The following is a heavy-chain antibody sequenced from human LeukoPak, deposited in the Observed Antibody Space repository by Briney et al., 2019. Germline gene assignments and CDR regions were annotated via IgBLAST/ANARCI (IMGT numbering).Heavy chain of an antibody. J-gene: IGHJ4*02. Sequence: PGGSLRLSCTASGFTFTDYNINWVRQAPGKGLEGVSSITSDGYIYSTESRRGRFTISRDDTKNSVFLQMNDLRADDTAVYYCSRSEPMTTGDYRGQGTLVTVSS. CDR1: GFTFTDYN. D-gene: IGHD1-1*01. V-gene: IGHV3-69-1*01. CDR3: SRSEPMTTGDY. CDR2: ITSDGYI.